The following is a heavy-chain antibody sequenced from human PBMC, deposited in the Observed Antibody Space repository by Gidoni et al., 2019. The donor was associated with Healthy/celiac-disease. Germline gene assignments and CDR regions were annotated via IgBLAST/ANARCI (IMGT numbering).Heavy chain of an antibody. CDR2: IIPIFGTA. Sequence: QVQLVQSGAEVKKPGSSVTVPCKASGGTFSSYAISWVRQAPGQGLEWMGGIIPIFGTANYAQKFQGRVTMTADESTSTAYMEVSSLRSEDTAVYYGAREGDWNNQDYYYGMDVWGHGTTVTVSS. CDR1: GGTFSSYA. J-gene: IGHJ6*02. V-gene: IGHV1-69*01. CDR3: AREGDWNNQDYYYGMDV. D-gene: IGHD1-1*01.